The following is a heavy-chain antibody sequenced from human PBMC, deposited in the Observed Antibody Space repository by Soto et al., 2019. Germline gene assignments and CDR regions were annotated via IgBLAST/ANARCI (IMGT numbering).Heavy chain of an antibody. CDR1: GGSIRGYY. Sequence: SETLSLTCTVSGGSIRGYYGAWIRKPAWKGLEWNGYIYYSGSTNYNPSLKSRVTISVDTSKNQFSLKLSSVTAAYTAVYYCARGSGSSYSNDFDYWGQGTLVTVSS. CDR3: ARGSGSSYSNDFDY. J-gene: IGHJ4*02. V-gene: IGHV4-59*13. CDR2: IYYSGST. D-gene: IGHD6-13*01.